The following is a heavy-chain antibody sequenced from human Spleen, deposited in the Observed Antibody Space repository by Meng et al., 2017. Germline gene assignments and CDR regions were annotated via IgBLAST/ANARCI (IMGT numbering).Heavy chain of an antibody. D-gene: IGHD3-3*01. Sequence: SETLSLTCTVSGYSISTNYYWGWIRQPPGKGLEWIGSVFHTGYNYNNPSLQSRVTISVDTSKNQFSLKLSSVTAADTAVYYCARDASAKSQGYWGHGTLVTVSS. J-gene: IGHJ4*01. V-gene: IGHV4-38-2*02. CDR2: VFHTGYN. CDR3: ARDASAKSQGY. CDR1: GYSISTNYY.